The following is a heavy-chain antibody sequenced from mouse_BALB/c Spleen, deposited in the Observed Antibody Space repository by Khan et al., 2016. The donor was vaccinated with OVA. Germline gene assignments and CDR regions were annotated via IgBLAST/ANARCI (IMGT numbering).Heavy chain of an antibody. CDR2: IWGDGNT. CDR1: GFSLTSYG. J-gene: IGHJ4*01. CDR3: AKDRGYYAVDY. V-gene: IGHV2-3*01. Sequence: VELVESGPGLVAPSQSLSITCTVSGFSLTSYGVSWVRQPPGKGLEWLGVIWGDGNTTFHSALRSRLSISKDNSKSQVFLKLNSLQTDDTATNYCAKDRGYYAVDYWGQGTSVTVSS.